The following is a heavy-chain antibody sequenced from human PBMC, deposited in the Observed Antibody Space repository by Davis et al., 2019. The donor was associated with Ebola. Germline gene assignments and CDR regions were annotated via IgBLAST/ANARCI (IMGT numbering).Heavy chain of an antibody. CDR1: GLTLSSYW. CDR3: ARERERDTIYYYYGMDV. CDR2: IKQDGSEK. Sequence: PGGSLRLSCAASGLTLSSYWMSWVRQAPGKGLEWVANIKQDGSEKYYVDSVKGRFTISRDNSKNTLYLQMNSLRAEDTAVYYCARERERDTIYYYYGMDVWSQGTTVTVSS. D-gene: IGHD5-18*01. J-gene: IGHJ6*02. V-gene: IGHV3-7*01.